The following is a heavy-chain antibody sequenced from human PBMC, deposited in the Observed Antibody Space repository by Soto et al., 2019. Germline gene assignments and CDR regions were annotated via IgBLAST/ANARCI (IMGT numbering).Heavy chain of an antibody. Sequence: PGGSLRLSCAASGSIFSSYAMSWVRQAPGKGLEWVSGISSSGGSTNYADSVKGRFTISRDNSKNTLYLQMNSLRAEDTAVYYCAACNHGWPNDYWGQGTLVTVSS. CDR2: ISSSGGST. CDR3: AACNHGWPNDY. CDR1: GSIFSSYA. V-gene: IGHV3-23*01. D-gene: IGHD2-15*01. J-gene: IGHJ4*02.